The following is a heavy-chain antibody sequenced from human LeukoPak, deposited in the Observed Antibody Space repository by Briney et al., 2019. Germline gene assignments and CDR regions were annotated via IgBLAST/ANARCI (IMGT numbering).Heavy chain of an antibody. CDR3: AKVPLIAAPKHFDY. D-gene: IGHD6-13*01. CDR1: GFTFSSYG. V-gene: IGHV3-23*01. J-gene: IGHJ4*02. Sequence: GGSLRLSCAASGFTFSSYGMNWVRQAPGKGLDWVSTISGSGGSTYYADSVKGRFTISRDNSKNTLYLQMNSLRAEDTAVYYCAKVPLIAAPKHFDYWGQGTLVTVSS. CDR2: ISGSGGST.